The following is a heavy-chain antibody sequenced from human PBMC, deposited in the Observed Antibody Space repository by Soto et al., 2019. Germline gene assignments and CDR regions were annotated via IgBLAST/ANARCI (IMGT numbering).Heavy chain of an antibody. D-gene: IGHD6-19*01. CDR1: GFTFSSYG. CDR2: ISYDGSNK. V-gene: IGHV3-30*18. CDR3: ANDRYSSRWYVDY. Sequence: GGSLRLSCAASGFTFSSYGMHWVRQAPGKGLEWVAVISYDGSNKYYADSVKGRFTISRDNSKNTLYLQMNSLRAEDTAVYYCANDRYSSRWYVDYWGQGTLVTVSS. J-gene: IGHJ4*02.